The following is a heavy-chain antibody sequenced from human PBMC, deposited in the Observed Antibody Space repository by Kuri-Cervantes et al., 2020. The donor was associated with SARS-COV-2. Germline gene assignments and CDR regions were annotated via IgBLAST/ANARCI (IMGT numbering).Heavy chain of an antibody. V-gene: IGHV4-38-2*02. CDR2: IHHAVGT. CDR1: DYSISSGYY. Sequence: SETLSLTCTVSDYSISSGYYWGWIRQSPGKGLEWIGEIHHAVGTFYTPSLRSRATISVDTSKNQFSLKLSSVTAADTAVYYCASARAFDIWGQGTMVTVSS. J-gene: IGHJ3*02. CDR3: ASARAFDI.